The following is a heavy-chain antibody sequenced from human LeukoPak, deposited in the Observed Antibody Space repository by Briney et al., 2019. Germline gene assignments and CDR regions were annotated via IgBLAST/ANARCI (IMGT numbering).Heavy chain of an antibody. V-gene: IGHV4-30-2*01. D-gene: IGHD2-2*01. CDR1: GGSISSGGYS. J-gene: IGHJ5*02. CDR3: ARGGGFCSSTSCQEWFDP. CDR2: IYHSGST. Sequence: PSQTLSLTCAVSGGSISSGGYSWSWIRQPPGKGLEWIGYIYHSGSTYYNPSLKSRVTISVDRSKNQFSLKLSSVTAADTAVYYCARGGGFCSSTSCQEWFDPWGQGTLATVSS.